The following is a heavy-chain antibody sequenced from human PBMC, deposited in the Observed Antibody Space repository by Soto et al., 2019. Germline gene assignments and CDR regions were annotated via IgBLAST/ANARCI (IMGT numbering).Heavy chain of an antibody. J-gene: IGHJ3*02. D-gene: IGHD1-26*01. CDR2: INTYIGNT. Sequence: ASVTVSCKASGYTFTTYGISWVRQAPGQGLEWMGWINTYIGNTNYAQRLQGRVTVTADTSTSTAYMELRSLRSDDTAVYYCARYSGSALYGFDIWGQGTTVTVSS. V-gene: IGHV1-18*04. CDR3: ARYSGSALYGFDI. CDR1: GYTFTTYG.